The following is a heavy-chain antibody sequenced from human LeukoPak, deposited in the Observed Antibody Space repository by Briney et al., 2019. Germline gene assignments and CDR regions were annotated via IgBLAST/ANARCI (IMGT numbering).Heavy chain of an antibody. CDR3: ARRGANSGHTFDY. V-gene: IGHV3-11*01. J-gene: IGHJ4*02. CDR1: GFTFSDYQ. Sequence: GGSLRLSCAASGFTFSDYQMSWIRQAPGKGLELVSYIRSSGSDTYYADSVKGRFTISRDNTKNALYLQMNSLRADDTALYYCARRGANSGHTFDYWGQGTLVSVSS. D-gene: IGHD5-12*01. CDR2: IRSSGSDT.